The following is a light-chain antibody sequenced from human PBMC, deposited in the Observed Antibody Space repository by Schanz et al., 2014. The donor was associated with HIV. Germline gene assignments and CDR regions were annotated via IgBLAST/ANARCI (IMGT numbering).Light chain of an antibody. Sequence: QSALTQPASVSGSPGQSITISCTGDSSDVGGYDYVSWYQQHPGKAPKLIIYDVTDRPSGVSFRFSGSKSGNTASLTISGLQPEDEADYYCISYTSDTVLFGGGTKVTVL. CDR1: SSDVGGYDY. V-gene: IGLV2-14*03. CDR3: ISYTSDTVL. J-gene: IGLJ2*01. CDR2: DVT.